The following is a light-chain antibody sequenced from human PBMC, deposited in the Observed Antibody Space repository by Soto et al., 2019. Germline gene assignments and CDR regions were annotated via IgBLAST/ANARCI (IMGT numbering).Light chain of an antibody. V-gene: IGLV2-8*01. CDR2: EVS. J-gene: IGLJ1*01. Sequence: QSVLTQPPSASGSPGQSVTVSCTGTSSDIGDTHYVSWYQQHPGKAPKLMVYEVSKRPSGVPDRFSGPKSGNTASLTVSGLLAEDEGDYYCSSYAGRDTVVFGSGTKVTVL. CDR3: SSYAGRDTVV. CDR1: SSDIGDTHY.